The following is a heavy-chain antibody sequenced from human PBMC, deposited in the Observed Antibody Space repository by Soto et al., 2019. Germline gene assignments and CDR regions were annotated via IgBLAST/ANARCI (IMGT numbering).Heavy chain of an antibody. J-gene: IGHJ6*02. CDR2: ISGYNGNT. CDR1: GYSFTTYG. V-gene: IGHV1-18*01. Sequence: QVQLVQSRGEVKKPGASVKVSCKTSGYSFTTYGISWVRQAPGQGREWMGWISGYNGNTNYAQKLKGRLTMTTDTSTSTGYMEQRSLTSDDTAVYYCAREGPAPYYYYGMDVWGQGSTVTVSS. CDR3: AREGPAPYYYYGMDV.